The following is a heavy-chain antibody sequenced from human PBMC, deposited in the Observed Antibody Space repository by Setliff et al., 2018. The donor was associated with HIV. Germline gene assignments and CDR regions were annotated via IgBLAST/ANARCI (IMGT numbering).Heavy chain of an antibody. Sequence: SETLSLTCAVYNGSFSGYYWTWNRQPPGKGLEWIGEINHSGSTNYSPSLKSRVTISVDASRNQFSLRLSSVTAADTAVDYCAAWGPRYSYAPYFFDSWGQGTLV. J-gene: IGHJ4*02. D-gene: IGHD5-18*01. CDR2: INHSGST. CDR3: AAWGPRYSYAPYFFDS. V-gene: IGHV4-34*01. CDR1: NGSFSGYY.